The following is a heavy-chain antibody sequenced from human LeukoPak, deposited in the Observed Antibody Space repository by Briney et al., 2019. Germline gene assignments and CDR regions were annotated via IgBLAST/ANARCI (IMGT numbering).Heavy chain of an antibody. D-gene: IGHD2-8*01. V-gene: IGHV3-23*01. J-gene: IGHJ4*02. CDR3: AKQSYARSLGE. CDR2: TNSGGSSS. Sequence: PSETLSLTCTVSGGSISSYYWSWVRQAPGKGLEWISTTNSGGSSSDYAESVKGRFTISRDNSKNTLYLQMSSLRVEDTAMYYCAKQSYARSLGEGGPGTLVTVSS. CDR1: GGSISSYY.